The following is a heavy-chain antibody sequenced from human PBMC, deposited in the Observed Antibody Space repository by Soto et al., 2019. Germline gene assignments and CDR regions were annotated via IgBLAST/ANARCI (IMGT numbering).Heavy chain of an antibody. D-gene: IGHD3-22*01. CDR1: GGAISSGAYY. V-gene: IGHV4-31*03. J-gene: IGHJ3*02. Sequence: QVQLQESGPGLVKPSQTLSLTCTVSGGAISSGAYYWSWIRQHPGKGLEWIGCVYYSGSTKYNPYLKSRVTISVDTSENPFSPKLSSVTAADTAVYYCARDSVTRMGAYSNDALDIWGQGTMVTVSS. CDR3: ARDSVTRMGAYSNDALDI. CDR2: VYYSGST.